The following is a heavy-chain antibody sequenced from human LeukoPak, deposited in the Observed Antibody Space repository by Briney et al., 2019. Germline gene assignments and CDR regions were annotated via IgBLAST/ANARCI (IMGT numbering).Heavy chain of an antibody. Sequence: PGGSLRLSCAASGFTFSSYVMHWVRQAPGKGLEWVAFIRYDGSNKYYADSVKGRFTISRDSSKNTLYLQMNSLRAEDTAVYYCAKENIVVVVAAESGGYYGMDVWGQGTTVTVSS. V-gene: IGHV3-30*02. D-gene: IGHD2-15*01. CDR1: GFTFSSYV. J-gene: IGHJ6*02. CDR2: IRYDGSNK. CDR3: AKENIVVVVAAESGGYYGMDV.